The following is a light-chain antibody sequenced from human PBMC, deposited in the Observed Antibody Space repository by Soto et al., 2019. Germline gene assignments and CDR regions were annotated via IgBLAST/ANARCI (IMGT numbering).Light chain of an antibody. CDR2: LGS. CDR1: QSLLYYNGYNY. CDR3: MQALQMRT. Sequence: DLVMTQSPLSLPVTLGEPASISCRSSQSLLYYNGYNYLDWYLQKPGQSPQLLIYLGSNRASGVPDRFSGSGSGTDFTLKISRVEAEDVGVYYCMQALQMRTFGQGTKVEIK. J-gene: IGKJ1*01. V-gene: IGKV2-28*01.